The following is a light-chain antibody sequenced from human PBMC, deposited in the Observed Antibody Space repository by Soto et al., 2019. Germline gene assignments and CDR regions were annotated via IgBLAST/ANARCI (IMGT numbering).Light chain of an antibody. Sequence: QSVLTQPASVSGSPGQSVTISCTGTSSNVGGYNLVSWYQQHPGKAPKLMIYEGTKRPSGISNRFSGSKSGNTASLTISELQAEDEADYYCCSYAGSSSVVLGGGTQLTVL. V-gene: IGLV2-23*01. J-gene: IGLJ2*01. CDR3: CSYAGSSSVV. CDR2: EGT. CDR1: SSNVGGYNL.